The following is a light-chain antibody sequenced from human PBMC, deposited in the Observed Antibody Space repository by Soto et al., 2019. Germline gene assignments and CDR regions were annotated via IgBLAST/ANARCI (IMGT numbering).Light chain of an antibody. CDR3: QSYNDWPFT. V-gene: IGKV3-15*01. CDR1: ESLSTD. Sequence: EIVMTQSPATLSVSPGERVTLSCRASESLSTDLAWYQQKPGQAPRLLIYGASTKATGIPARFSGSGSATXXXXXXSSLQSEDFAVYYCQSYNDWPFTFGQGTKLEI. J-gene: IGKJ2*01. CDR2: GAS.